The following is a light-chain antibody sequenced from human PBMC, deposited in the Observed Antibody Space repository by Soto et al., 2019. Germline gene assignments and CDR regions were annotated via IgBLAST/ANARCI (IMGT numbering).Light chain of an antibody. J-gene: IGKJ5*01. CDR1: QSLSRN. CDR2: AAS. Sequence: DIQMTQSPSSLSASVGDRVTITCRASQSLSRNLNWYQHKPGKAPKLLIYAASSLQNGVPSRFRGGGSGTEFTLSISSLQPEDVGTYYGQQSYTTASITFGQGTRLEIK. V-gene: IGKV1-39*01. CDR3: QQSYTTASIT.